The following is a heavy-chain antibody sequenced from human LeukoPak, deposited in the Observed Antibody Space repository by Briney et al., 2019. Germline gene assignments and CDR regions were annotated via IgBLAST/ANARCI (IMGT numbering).Heavy chain of an antibody. CDR2: ISGSGGST. CDR3: ARVPSGYSFDY. D-gene: IGHD3-22*01. CDR1: GFTFSSYA. V-gene: IGHV3-23*01. Sequence: GGSLRLSCAASGFTFSSYAMSWVCQAPGKGLEWVSAISGSGGSTYYADSVKGRFTISRDNSKNTLYLQMNSLRAEDTAVYYCARVPSGYSFDYWGQGTLVTVSS. J-gene: IGHJ4*02.